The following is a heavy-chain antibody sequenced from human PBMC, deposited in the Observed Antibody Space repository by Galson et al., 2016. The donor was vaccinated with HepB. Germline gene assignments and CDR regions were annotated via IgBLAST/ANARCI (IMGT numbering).Heavy chain of an antibody. CDR2: ISSGSSTI. D-gene: IGHD1-1*01. CDR1: GFTFSSYS. V-gene: IGHV3-48*02. CDR3: ARGNNWNDASPWGHYYYGMDV. Sequence: SLRLSCAASGFTFSSYSMSWVRQAPGKGLEWVSYISSGSSTIFYADSVKGRFTLSRDRGKNSLFLQMNSLREEDTAVYYCARGNNWNDASPWGHYYYGMDVWGQGTTVTVSS. J-gene: IGHJ6*02.